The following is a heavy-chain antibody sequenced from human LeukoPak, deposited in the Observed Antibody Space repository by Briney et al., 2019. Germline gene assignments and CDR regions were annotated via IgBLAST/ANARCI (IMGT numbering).Heavy chain of an antibody. J-gene: IGHJ4*02. CDR2: SNSNGGVI. Sequence: PGGSLRLSCAISGFSISDYGVNWVRRAPGKGLEWLSHSNSNGGVISYADSVKGRFTISRDTAKNSLYLQMNSLRVEDTAIYYCARDPDGDYDFDCWGQGTLVTVSS. D-gene: IGHD4-17*01. CDR1: GFSISDYG. V-gene: IGHV3-48*01. CDR3: ARDPDGDYDFDC.